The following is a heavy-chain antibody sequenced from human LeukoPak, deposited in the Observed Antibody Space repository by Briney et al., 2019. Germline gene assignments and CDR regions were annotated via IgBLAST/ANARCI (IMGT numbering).Heavy chain of an antibody. V-gene: IGHV3-66*02. CDR1: GFTVSCNY. CDR3: AGTAAGTRWFDP. J-gene: IGHJ5*02. Sequence: GGSLRLSCAASGFTVSCNYMSWVRQAPGKGLEWVSVIYSGGSTYYADSVKGRFTISRDNSKNTLYLQMNSLRAEDTAVYYCAGTAAGTRWFDPWGQGTLVTVSS. D-gene: IGHD6-13*01. CDR2: IYSGGST.